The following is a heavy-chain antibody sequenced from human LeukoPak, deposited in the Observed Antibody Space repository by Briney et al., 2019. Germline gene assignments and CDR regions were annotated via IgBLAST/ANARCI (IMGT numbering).Heavy chain of an antibody. D-gene: IGHD3-3*01. CDR2: IYTSGST. CDR1: GGSISSYF. V-gene: IGHV4-4*07. J-gene: IGHJ4*02. CDR3: ARDHFGDLNYFDY. Sequence: PSETLSLTCTVSGGSISSYFWSWIRQPAGKGLEWIGRIYTSGSTNYNPSLKSRVTISADKSTNQFSLKLSSVTAADTAVYYCARDHFGDLNYFDYWGQGTLVTVSS.